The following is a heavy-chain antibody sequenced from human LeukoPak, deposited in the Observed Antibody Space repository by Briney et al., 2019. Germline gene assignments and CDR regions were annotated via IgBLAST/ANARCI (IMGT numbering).Heavy chain of an antibody. CDR3: ATLGSTEATVPHIN. CDR2: IIPIFGTA. J-gene: IGHJ4*02. V-gene: IGHV1-69*05. CDR1: GGTFISYA. Sequence: VASVKVSCKASGGTFISYAISWVRQAPGQGREWMGGIIPIFGTANYAQKFQGRVTITTDESTSTAYMELSSLRSEDSAVYYCATLGSTEATVPHINWGQGTLVTVSS. D-gene: IGHD4-17*01.